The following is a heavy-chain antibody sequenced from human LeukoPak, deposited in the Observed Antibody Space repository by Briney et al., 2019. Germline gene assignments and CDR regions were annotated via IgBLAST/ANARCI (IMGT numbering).Heavy chain of an antibody. CDR1: GFSFTNFL. Sequence: PGGSLRLSCAVSGFSFTNFLMSWVRQAPGRGLEWVANIHPEGNEKYHVESVKGRFTISRYNTKNLLFLQMNGLRVEDTAVYYCARGDAFSGDHWGQGTLVTVSS. J-gene: IGHJ4*02. CDR2: IHPEGNEK. V-gene: IGHV3-7*04. CDR3: ARGDAFSGDH.